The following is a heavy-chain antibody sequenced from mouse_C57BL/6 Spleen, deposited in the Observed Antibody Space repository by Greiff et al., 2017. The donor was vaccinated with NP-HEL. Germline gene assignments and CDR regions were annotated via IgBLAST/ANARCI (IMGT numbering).Heavy chain of an antibody. V-gene: IGHV1-42*01. CDR2: INPSTGGT. J-gene: IGHJ2*01. D-gene: IGHD1-1*01. CDR1: GYSFTGYY. CDR3: ARWGGRPLDY. Sequence: EVQLQQSGPELVKPGASVKISCKASGYSFTGYYMNWVKQSPEKSLEWIGEINPSTGGTTYNQKFKAKATLTVDKSSSTAYMQLKSLTSEDSAVYYCARWGGRPLDYWGQGTTLTVSS.